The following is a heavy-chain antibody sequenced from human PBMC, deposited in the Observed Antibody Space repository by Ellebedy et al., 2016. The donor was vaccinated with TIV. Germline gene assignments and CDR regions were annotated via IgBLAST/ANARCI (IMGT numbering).Heavy chain of an antibody. Sequence: GESLKISCAASGFVFSSYTMNWVRRAPGKGLEWVSFFGNTGIYYADAVEGRFTISRDNAKNSRYLQMNSLRAEDTAVYYCARGGGCFGDSCYYADFWGQGTLVTVSS. J-gene: IGHJ4*02. D-gene: IGHD2-21*01. CDR1: GFVFSSYT. V-gene: IGHV3-21*01. CDR2: FGNTGI. CDR3: ARGGGCFGDSCYYADF.